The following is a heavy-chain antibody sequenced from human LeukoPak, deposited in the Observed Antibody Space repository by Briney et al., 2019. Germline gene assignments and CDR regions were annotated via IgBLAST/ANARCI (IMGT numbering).Heavy chain of an antibody. V-gene: IGHV1-8*01. Sequence: ASVKVSCKASGYTFTSYDINWVRQATGQGLEWMGWMNPNSGNTGYAQKFQGRVTMTRNTSISTAYMELSSLRSKDTAVYCCARGRQGGGYRFGDYWGQGTLVTVSS. CDR3: ARGRQGGGYRFGDY. CDR1: GYTFTSYD. D-gene: IGHD5-12*01. CDR2: MNPNSGNT. J-gene: IGHJ4*02.